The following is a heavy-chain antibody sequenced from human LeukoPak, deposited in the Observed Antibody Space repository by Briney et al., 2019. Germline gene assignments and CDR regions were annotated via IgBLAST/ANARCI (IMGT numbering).Heavy chain of an antibody. Sequence: PGGSLRLSCAASGFTLSSYAMYWVPQAPGKGLEYVSAISSNGDTTYYANSVKGRFTISRDNYKNTLYLQMGSLRAEEMAVYYCARKDVPGVFDRSSGDYWGQGTLVTVSS. J-gene: IGHJ4*02. D-gene: IGHD3-22*01. V-gene: IGHV3-64*01. CDR3: ARKDVPGVFDRSSGDY. CDR1: GFTLSSYA. CDR2: ISSNGDTT.